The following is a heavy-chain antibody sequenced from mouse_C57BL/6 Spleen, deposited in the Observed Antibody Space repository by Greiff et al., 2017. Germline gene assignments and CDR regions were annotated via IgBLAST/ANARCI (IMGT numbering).Heavy chain of an antibody. D-gene: IGHD2-5*01. Sequence: EVQVVESGGGLVQPGGSLSLSCAASGFTFTDYYMSWVRQPPGKALEWLGFIRNKANGYTTEYSASVKGRFTISRDNSQSILYLQMNALRAEDSATYYCARYTYSNPFDYWGQGTTLTVSS. CDR1: GFTFTDYY. V-gene: IGHV7-3*01. CDR2: IRNKANGYTT. J-gene: IGHJ2*01. CDR3: ARYTYSNPFDY.